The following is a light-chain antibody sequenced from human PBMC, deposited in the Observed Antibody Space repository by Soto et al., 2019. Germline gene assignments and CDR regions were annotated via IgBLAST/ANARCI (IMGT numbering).Light chain of an antibody. V-gene: IGLV2-14*01. Sequence: QSALTQPASVSGSPGQSITISCTGTSSDVGGYNYVSWYQQYPGRAPKLMIYEVSNRPSGVSNRFSGSKSGSTASLTISGLQAEDEADYYCCSFTSSTTVVFGGGNKLTVL. CDR2: EVS. J-gene: IGLJ2*01. CDR3: CSFTSSTTVV. CDR1: SSDVGGYNY.